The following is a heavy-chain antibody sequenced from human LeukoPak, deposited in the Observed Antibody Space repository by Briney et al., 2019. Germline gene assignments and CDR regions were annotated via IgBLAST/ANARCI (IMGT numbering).Heavy chain of an antibody. V-gene: IGHV1-18*01. CDR3: AALYGGNPYDADY. Sequence: GASVKVSCKASGYTFTSYGISWVRQAPGQGLAWMGWISAYNGNTNYAQKLQGRVTMTTDTSTGTAYMELRSLRSDDTAVYYCAALYGGNPYDADYWGQGTLVAVSS. J-gene: IGHJ4*02. CDR1: GYTFTSYG. CDR2: ISAYNGNT. D-gene: IGHD4-23*01.